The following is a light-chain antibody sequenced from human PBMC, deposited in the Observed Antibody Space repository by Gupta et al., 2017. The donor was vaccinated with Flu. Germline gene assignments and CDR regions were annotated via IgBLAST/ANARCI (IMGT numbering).Light chain of an antibody. J-gene: IGKJ2*01. CDR2: DAS. CDR3: QQRSNWPPGYT. V-gene: IGKV3-11*01. Sequence: IMLTPSPATLSLPPGGSATLCCRASQSVSSYLAWYQQKPGQAPRLLIYDASNRATGIPARFSGSGSGTDFTLTISSLEPEDFAVYYCQQRSNWPPGYTFGQGTKLEIK. CDR1: QSVSSY.